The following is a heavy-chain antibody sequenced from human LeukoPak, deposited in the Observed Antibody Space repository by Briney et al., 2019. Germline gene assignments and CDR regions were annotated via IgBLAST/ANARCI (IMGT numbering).Heavy chain of an antibody. J-gene: IGHJ4*02. CDR2: IYTSGST. V-gene: IGHV4-4*09. CDR1: GGSISSYY. D-gene: IGHD1-26*01. Sequence: SETLSLTCTVSGGSISSYYWSWIRQPPGKGLEWIGYIYTSGSTNYNPSLKSRVTISVDTSKNQFSLKLSSVTAADTAVYYCARQIGWELLWHFDYWGQGTLVTVSS. CDR3: ARQIGWELLWHFDY.